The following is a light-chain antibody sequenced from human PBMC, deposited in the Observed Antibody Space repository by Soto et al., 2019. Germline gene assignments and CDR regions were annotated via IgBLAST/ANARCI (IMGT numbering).Light chain of an antibody. CDR2: WAS. CDR3: QQYYSSPWT. V-gene: IGKV4-1*01. CDR1: RSVLYSSNSKNY. J-gene: IGKJ1*01. Sequence: DIVMTQSPDSLAVSLGESATINCKSSRSVLYSSNSKNYLAWYQQKPGQPPKLLIDWASTRKSEVPDRFSGSGSGTDFSLTVSSLQAEDVAVYYCQQYYSSPWTFXQGTKVDIK.